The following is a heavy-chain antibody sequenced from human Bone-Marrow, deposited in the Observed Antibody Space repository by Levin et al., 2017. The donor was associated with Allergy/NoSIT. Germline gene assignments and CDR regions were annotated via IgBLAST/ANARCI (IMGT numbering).Heavy chain of an antibody. CDR2: IYSNWNT. D-gene: IGHD2-15*01. CDR1: GGSIESYY. Sequence: SETLSLTCAVSGGSIESYYWSWIRQPAGKGLEWIGCIYSNWNTNYSPSLKRRITISVDTSKTQFSLILNSVTAADTAVYYCAGDNVAERGIVLYNWGQGILVTVSS. V-gene: IGHV4-4*07. CDR3: AGDNVAERGIVLYN. J-gene: IGHJ4*02.